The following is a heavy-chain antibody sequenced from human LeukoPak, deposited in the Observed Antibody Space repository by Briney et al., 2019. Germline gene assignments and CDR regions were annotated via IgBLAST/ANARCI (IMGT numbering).Heavy chain of an antibody. CDR1: GYTFTSYD. J-gene: IGHJ4*02. Sequence: ASVKVSCKASGYTFTSYDIKWVRQATGQGLEWMGWMNPNSGNTGYAQKFQSRVTMTRNTSISTAYMELSSLRSEDTAVYYCARFGSSSFGFDYWGQGTLVTVSS. D-gene: IGHD6-13*01. CDR3: ARFGSSSFGFDY. V-gene: IGHV1-8*01. CDR2: MNPNSGNT.